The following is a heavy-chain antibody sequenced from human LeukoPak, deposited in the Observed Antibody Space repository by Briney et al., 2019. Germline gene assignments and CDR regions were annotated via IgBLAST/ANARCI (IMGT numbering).Heavy chain of an antibody. D-gene: IGHD6-19*01. J-gene: IGHJ4*02. Sequence: GGSLRLSCAASGYTFSSYSMKWVRQARGKGVEWVSSINSINSYIYYADSVKGPFSISRDNAKNSLYLQINSLRAEDTAVYYCARGMAVAGTRGDYWGQGTLVTVSS. V-gene: IGHV3-21*01. CDR1: GYTFSSYS. CDR2: INSINSYI. CDR3: ARGMAVAGTRGDY.